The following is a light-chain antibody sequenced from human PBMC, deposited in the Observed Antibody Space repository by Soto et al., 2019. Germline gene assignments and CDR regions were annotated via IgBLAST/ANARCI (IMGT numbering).Light chain of an antibody. CDR1: SSDVGGYNY. V-gene: IGLV2-11*01. CDR2: DVS. Sequence: QSVLTQPRSVSGSPGQSVTIPCTGTSSDVGGYNYVSWYQEQPGKAPKLMIYDVSKRPSGVPDRFSGSKSGNTASLTISGLQAEDEADYYCCSYAGSYSYLFGTGTKVTVL. CDR3: CSYAGSYSYL. J-gene: IGLJ1*01.